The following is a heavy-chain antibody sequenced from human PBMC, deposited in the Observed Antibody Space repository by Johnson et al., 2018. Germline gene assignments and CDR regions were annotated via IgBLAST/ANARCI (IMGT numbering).Heavy chain of an antibody. J-gene: IGHJ1*01. CDR1: SFTFGTYG. CDR2: IRYDGSKK. Sequence: QVQLVQSGGGVVQPGRSLRLSCAVSSFTFGTYGIHCVRQAPGKGLEWVAVIRYDGSKKYYADSVKGRFTFSRDNSKNTLFLQMNSLRAEDTAVYYCARSLGLDSSGYYYGSFQHWGQGTLVTVSS. V-gene: IGHV3-33*01. CDR3: ARSLGLDSSGYYYGSFQH. D-gene: IGHD3-22*01.